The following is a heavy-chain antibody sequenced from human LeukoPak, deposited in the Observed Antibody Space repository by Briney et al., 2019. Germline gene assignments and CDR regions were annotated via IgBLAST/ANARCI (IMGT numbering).Heavy chain of an antibody. J-gene: IGHJ4*02. CDR1: GGSISSGGYY. CDR2: IYHSGST. D-gene: IGHD3-10*01. Sequence: PSQTLSLTCTVSGGSISSGGYYWSWIRQPPGKGLEWIGYIYHSGSTYYNPSLKSRVTISVDRSKNQFSLKLSPVTAADTAVYYCARGELYGSGSYLPHYWGQGTLVTVSS. CDR3: ARGELYGSGSYLPHY. V-gene: IGHV4-30-2*01.